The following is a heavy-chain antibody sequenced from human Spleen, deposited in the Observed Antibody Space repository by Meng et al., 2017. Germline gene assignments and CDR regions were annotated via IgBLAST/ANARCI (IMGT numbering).Heavy chain of an antibody. V-gene: IGHV4-34*01. CDR1: GGSFSDYY. CDR2: INHSGST. D-gene: IGHD4-11*01. Sequence: QRGVSGRFIPSQTLSLPFVVSGGSFSDYYGSWIRQPPGKGLEWIGEINHSGSTNYNPSLESRATISVDTSQNNLSLKLSSVTAADSAVYYCARGPTTMAHDFDYWGQGTLVTVSS. CDR3: ARGPTTMAHDFDY. J-gene: IGHJ4*02.